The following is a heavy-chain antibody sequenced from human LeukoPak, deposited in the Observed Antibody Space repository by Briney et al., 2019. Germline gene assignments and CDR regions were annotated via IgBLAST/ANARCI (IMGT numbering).Heavy chain of an antibody. D-gene: IGHD3-22*01. CDR2: IYYSGST. V-gene: IGHV4-59*01. Sequence: SETLSLTCTVSGGSISRYYWSWIRQPPGKGLEWIGYIYYSGSTNYNPSLKSRVTISVDTSKNQFSLKLSSVTAADTAVYYCARSPDYYDSCAFDIWGQGTMVTVSS. CDR1: GGSISRYY. CDR3: ARSPDYYDSCAFDI. J-gene: IGHJ3*02.